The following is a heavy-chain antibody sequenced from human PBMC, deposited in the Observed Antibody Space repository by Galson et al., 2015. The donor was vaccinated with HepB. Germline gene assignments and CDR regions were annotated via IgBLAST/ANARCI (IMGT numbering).Heavy chain of an antibody. D-gene: IGHD2-8*02. J-gene: IGHJ5*02. CDR2: IKRKTDGETT. CDR3: TTDVYYSTYWSWLDP. CDR1: GFTFNNAR. V-gene: IGHV3-15*01. Sequence: SLRLSCAASGFTFNNARMLWARQAPGMGLEWVGRIKRKTDGETTDSAAPVKGRFTISRDDSKNRLYLQMNSLKTEDTAVYYCTTDVYYSTYWSWLDPWGQGTLVTVSS.